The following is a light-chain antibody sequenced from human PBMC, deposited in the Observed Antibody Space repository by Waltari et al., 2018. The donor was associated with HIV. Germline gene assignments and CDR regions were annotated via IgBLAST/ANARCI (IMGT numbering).Light chain of an antibody. V-gene: IGKV4-1*01. CDR1: HSLLYSSNKNNY. CDR3: QQYYSTPYT. Sequence: DIVMTQYPESLTVYLGERAAINCTASHSLLYSSNKNNYLAWYQQKPGQPPKLLIYWASTRESGVPDRFSASVSGTDFTLTIGSLQAGDAAVYYCQQYYSTPYTFGQGTKLEIK. J-gene: IGKJ2*01. CDR2: WAS.